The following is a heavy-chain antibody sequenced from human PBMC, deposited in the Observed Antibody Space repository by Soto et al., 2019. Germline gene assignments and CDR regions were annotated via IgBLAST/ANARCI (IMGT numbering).Heavy chain of an antibody. CDR3: ARDRETAAAGTIYYNYYGMDV. V-gene: IGHV3-33*01. J-gene: IGHJ6*02. Sequence: QVQLVESGGGVVQPGRSLRLSCAASGFTFSSYGMHWVRQAPGKGLEWVAVIWYDGSNKYYADSVKGRFTISRDNSKKRPYLQMNSLRAEDTAVYYCARDRETAAAGTIYYNYYGMDVWGQGTTVTVSS. D-gene: IGHD6-13*01. CDR1: GFTFSSYG. CDR2: IWYDGSNK.